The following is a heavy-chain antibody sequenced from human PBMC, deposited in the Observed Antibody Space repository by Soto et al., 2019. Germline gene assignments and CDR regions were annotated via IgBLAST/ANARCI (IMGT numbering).Heavy chain of an antibody. CDR2: ISQSGNT. V-gene: IGHV4-34*01. D-gene: IGHD6-6*01. CDR1: SGSLSVCY. Sequence: SEPLSLTCSIYSGSLSVCYWSWIRHPPGKGLEWIGEISQSGNTNYSPSLKSRVSISIDTSKKQFSLNLASVSAADTAVYYCARAPKVSGSSQTRPDFWGQGTLVTVSS. J-gene: IGHJ4*02. CDR3: ARAPKVSGSSQTRPDF.